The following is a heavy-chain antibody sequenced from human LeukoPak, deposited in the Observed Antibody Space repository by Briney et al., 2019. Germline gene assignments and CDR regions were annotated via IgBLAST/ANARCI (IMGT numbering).Heavy chain of an antibody. CDR3: ARGSPGGKAARRAWFDP. J-gene: IGHJ5*02. CDR1: GGSISSSSYY. V-gene: IGHV4-39*01. D-gene: IGHD6-6*01. CDR2: IYYSGST. Sequence: PSETLSLTCTVSGGSISSSSYYWGWIRQPPGKGLEWIGSIYYSGSTYYNPSLKSRVTISVDTSKNQFSLKLSSVTAADTAVYYCARGSPGGKAARRAWFDPWGQGTLVTVSS.